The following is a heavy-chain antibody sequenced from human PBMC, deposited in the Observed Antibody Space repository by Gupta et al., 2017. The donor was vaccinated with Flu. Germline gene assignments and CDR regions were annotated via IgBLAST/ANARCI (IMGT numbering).Heavy chain of an antibody. J-gene: IGHJ6*02. CDR2: IIPIFGTA. CDR1: GDLFSSYA. V-gene: IGHV1-69*06. CDR3: AREHIVVVTATYYYYYGMDV. Sequence: QVQLVQSGAEVKKPGSSVKVSCKASGDLFSSYAISWVRQAPGPGLEWMGGIIPIFGTANYAQKFQGRVTITADKSTSTAYMELSSLRSEDTAVYYCAREHIVVVTATYYYYYGMDVWGQGTTVTGSS. D-gene: IGHD2-21*02.